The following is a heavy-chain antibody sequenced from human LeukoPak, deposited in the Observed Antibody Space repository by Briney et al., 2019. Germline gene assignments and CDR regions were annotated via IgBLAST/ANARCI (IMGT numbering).Heavy chain of an antibody. CDR3: ARRRVVVIRKYFDY. CDR2: INHSGST. D-gene: IGHD3-22*01. V-gene: IGHV4-34*01. J-gene: IGHJ4*02. CDR1: GGSFSGYY. Sequence: PSETLSLTCAVYGGSFSGYYWSWIRQPPGKGLEWIGEINHSGSTNYNPSLKSRVTISVDTSKNQFSLKLSSVTAADTAVYYCARRRVVVIRKYFDYWGQGTLVTVSS.